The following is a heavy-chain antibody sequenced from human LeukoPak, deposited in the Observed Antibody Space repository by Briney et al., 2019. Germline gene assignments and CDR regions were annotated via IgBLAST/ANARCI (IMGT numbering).Heavy chain of an antibody. CDR3: ARWDDYGDPPDGFDI. CDR2: INPNSGGT. J-gene: IGHJ3*02. CDR1: GYTFTGYY. Sequence: ASVKVSCKASGYTFTGYYMHWVRQAPGQGLEWMGWINPNSGGTNYAQKFQGRVTMTRDTSISTAYMELSRLRSDDTAVYYCARWDDYGDPPDGFDIWGQGTMVTVSS. V-gene: IGHV1-2*02. D-gene: IGHD4-17*01.